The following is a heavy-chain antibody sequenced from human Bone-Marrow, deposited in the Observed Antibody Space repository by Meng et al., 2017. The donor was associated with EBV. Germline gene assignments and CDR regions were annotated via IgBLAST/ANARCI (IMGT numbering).Heavy chain of an antibody. CDR1: GGSFSDYY. CDR3: ATQRRDTDWFDP. J-gene: IGHJ5*02. V-gene: IGHV4-34*01. CDR2: INHSGST. Sequence: QVQLPQWGAGMLKPSETLSLTCSVYGGSFSDYYWTWIRQPPGKGLEWIGEINHSGSTNYNPSLKSRVTISVDTSKNQFSLKLSSVTAADTAVYYCATQRRDTDWFDPWGQGTLVTVSS. D-gene: IGHD6-25*01.